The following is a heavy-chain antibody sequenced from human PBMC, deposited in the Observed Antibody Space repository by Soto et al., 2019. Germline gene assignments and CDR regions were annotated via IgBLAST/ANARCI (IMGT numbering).Heavy chain of an antibody. J-gene: IGHJ6*02. CDR3: ARGGGPLYYYCLGGMDV. CDR1: GGSISSSSYY. V-gene: IGHV4-39*01. Sequence: SETLSLTCTVSGGSISSSSYYWGWIRQPPGKGLEWIGSIYYSGRTYYNPSLKSRVTISVDTSKNQFSLQVSSVTAADTAVYYCARGGGPLYYYCLGGMDVGGQGTTDAVSS. CDR2: IYYSGRT. D-gene: IGHD3-10*01.